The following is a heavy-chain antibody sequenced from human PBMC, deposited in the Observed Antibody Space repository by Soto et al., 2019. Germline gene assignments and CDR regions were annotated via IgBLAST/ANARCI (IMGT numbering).Heavy chain of an antibody. V-gene: IGHV3-30-3*01. CDR2: ISDDGDKV. J-gene: IGHJ3*02. CDR1: EFTFSDYA. CDR3: ARXHYHDSSGPNGHAFDI. Sequence: QVQLVESGGGVVQPGRSLRLSCAASEFTFSDYAMHWVRQAPGKGLEWVAVISDDGDKVFYADSMKDRLTISRDNSKSTLFLQLTSLGPEDTALYYCARXHYHDSSGPNGHAFDIWGQGTLVTVSS. D-gene: IGHD3-22*01.